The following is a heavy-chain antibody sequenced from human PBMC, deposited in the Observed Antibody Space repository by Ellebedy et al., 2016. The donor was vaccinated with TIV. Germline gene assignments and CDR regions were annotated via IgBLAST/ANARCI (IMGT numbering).Heavy chain of an antibody. Sequence: GESLKISCVASGFTFSDYWMHWARQTPGEGLMWVSHINIDGSTTIYADSVKGRFTISRDNAKNTVYLQMNSLRVEDTAVYYCARDRWEAATGGDRWGQGTLVTVSS. J-gene: IGHJ5*02. CDR3: ARDRWEAATGGDR. CDR2: INIDGSTT. D-gene: IGHD1-26*01. CDR1: GFTFSDYW. V-gene: IGHV3-74*01.